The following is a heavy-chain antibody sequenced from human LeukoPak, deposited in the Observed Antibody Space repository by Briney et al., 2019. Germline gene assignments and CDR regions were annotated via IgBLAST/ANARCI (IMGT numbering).Heavy chain of an antibody. V-gene: IGHV1-46*01. Sequence: ASVKVSCKASGYTFTSYYMHWVRQAPGQGLEWMGIINPSGGSTSYAQKFQGRVTMTTDTSTSTAYMELRSLRSDDTAAYYCARRPPHSDYGSGSRFDYWGQGTLVTVSS. CDR2: INPSGGST. CDR1: GYTFTSYY. J-gene: IGHJ4*02. D-gene: IGHD3-10*01. CDR3: ARRPPHSDYGSGSRFDY.